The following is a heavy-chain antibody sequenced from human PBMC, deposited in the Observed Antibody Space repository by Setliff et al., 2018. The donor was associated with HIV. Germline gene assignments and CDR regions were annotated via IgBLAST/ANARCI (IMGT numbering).Heavy chain of an antibody. J-gene: IGHJ3*01. Sequence: PSETLSLTCTVSSDSIRFYYWSWIRQPPGKGLAWIGSIYFTGGSDNNPSLKSRVTLSVDTSKHQFSLKLSSVTAADTAVYYCARVQMAYAAFDVWGQGTMVTVSS. CDR2: IYFTGGS. CDR3: ARVQMAYAAFDV. CDR1: SDSIRFYY. D-gene: IGHD4-17*01. V-gene: IGHV4-59*01.